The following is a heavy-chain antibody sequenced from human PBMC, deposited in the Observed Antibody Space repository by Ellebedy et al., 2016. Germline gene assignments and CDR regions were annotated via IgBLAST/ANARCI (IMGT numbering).Heavy chain of an antibody. CDR2: IYHSGST. V-gene: IGHV4-4*02. Sequence: SETLSLTXAVSGGSISSSNWWRWVRQPPGKGLEWIGEIYHSGSTNYNPSLKSRVTISVDKSKNQFSLKLSSVTAADTAVYYCARVYDSSESSGDYWGQGTLVTVSS. CDR3: ARVYDSSESSGDY. J-gene: IGHJ4*02. CDR1: GGSISSSNW. D-gene: IGHD3-22*01.